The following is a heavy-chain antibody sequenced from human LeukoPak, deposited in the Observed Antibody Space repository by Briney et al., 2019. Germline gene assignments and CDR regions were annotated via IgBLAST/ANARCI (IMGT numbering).Heavy chain of an antibody. J-gene: IGHJ6*03. Sequence: GGSLRLSCAASGFTFSSYWMHWVRQAPGKGLVWVSRINSDGSSTSYADSVKGRFTISRDNAKNTLYLQMNSLRAEDTAVYYCARDPSSWPLYYMDVWGKGTTVTISS. CDR1: GFTFSSYW. CDR2: INSDGSST. D-gene: IGHD3-16*02. V-gene: IGHV3-74*01. CDR3: ARDPSSWPLYYMDV.